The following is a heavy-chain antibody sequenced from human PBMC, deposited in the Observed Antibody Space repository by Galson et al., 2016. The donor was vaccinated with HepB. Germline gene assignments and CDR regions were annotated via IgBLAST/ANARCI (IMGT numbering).Heavy chain of an antibody. V-gene: IGHV1-18*01. CDR1: GYTFTTSG. Sequence: SVKVSCKASGYTFTTSGISWVRQAPGQGLEWMGWISTYSGNTKYAQKFQGGLTSTTDSYTTTAYMELRSLRFDDTALYYCARDVQYRFDSWGQGTLVTVSS. CDR3: ARDVQYRFDS. J-gene: IGHJ4*02. CDR2: ISTYSGNT. D-gene: IGHD2/OR15-2a*01.